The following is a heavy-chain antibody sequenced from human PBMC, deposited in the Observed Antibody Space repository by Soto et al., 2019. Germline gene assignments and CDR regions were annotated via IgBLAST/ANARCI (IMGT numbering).Heavy chain of an antibody. J-gene: IGHJ4*02. CDR1: GGSISSGGYY. CDR2: IYYSGST. D-gene: IGHD3-3*01. Sequence: SETLSLTCTVSGGSISSGGYYWSWVRQHPGKGLEWIGYIYYSGSTYYNPSLKSRVTISVDTSKNQFSLKLSSVTAADTAVYYCARDRITIFGVVPFDYWGQGTLVTVSS. CDR3: ARDRITIFGVVPFDY. V-gene: IGHV4-31*03.